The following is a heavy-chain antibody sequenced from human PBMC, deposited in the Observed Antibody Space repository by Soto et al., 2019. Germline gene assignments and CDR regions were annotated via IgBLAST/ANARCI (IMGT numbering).Heavy chain of an antibody. CDR2: ISGSGGST. J-gene: IGHJ4*02. D-gene: IGHD6-19*01. Sequence: HPGGSLRPSCAASGFAFSSYAMSWVRQAPGKGLEWVSAISGSGGSTYYADSVKGRFTISRDNSKNTLYLQMNSLRAEDTAVYYCAKDRSSGWYGGYWGQGTLVTVSS. CDR3: AKDRSSGWYGGY. V-gene: IGHV3-23*01. CDR1: GFAFSSYA.